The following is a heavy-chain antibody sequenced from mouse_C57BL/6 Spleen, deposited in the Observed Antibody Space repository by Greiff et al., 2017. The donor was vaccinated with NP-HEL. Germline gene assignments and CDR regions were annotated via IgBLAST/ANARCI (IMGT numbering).Heavy chain of an antibody. CDR1: GYTFTSYW. Sequence: QVQLQQPGAELVKPGASVKLSCKASGYTFTSYWMHWVKQRPGQGLEWIGMIHPNSGSTNYNEKFKSKATLTVDKSSSTAYMQLSSLTSEDSAVYYCASGGIGTTAHFDYWGKGTTLTVSS. V-gene: IGHV1-64*01. CDR2: IHPNSGST. CDR3: ASGGIGTTAHFDY. J-gene: IGHJ2*01. D-gene: IGHD1-2*01.